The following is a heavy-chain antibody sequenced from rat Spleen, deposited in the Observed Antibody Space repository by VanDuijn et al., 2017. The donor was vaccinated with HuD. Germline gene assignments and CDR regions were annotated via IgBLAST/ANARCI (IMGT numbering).Heavy chain of an antibody. Sequence: EVKLVESGGGLVQPGRSLKLSCAASGFNFNDYWMGWVRQAPGKGLEWIGEINKDSSIIKYIPSLKGKLTISRDNAQNTLYLQMSKLGSEDTAIYYCVRERKGVVSWGQGVMVTVSS. CDR2: INKDSSII. V-gene: IGHV4-2*01. D-gene: IGHD1-11*01. J-gene: IGHJ2*01. CDR1: GFNFNDYW. CDR3: VRERKGVVS.